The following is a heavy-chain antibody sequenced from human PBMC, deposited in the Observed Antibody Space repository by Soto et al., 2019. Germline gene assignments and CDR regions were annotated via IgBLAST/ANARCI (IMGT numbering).Heavy chain of an antibody. J-gene: IGHJ6*03. CDR2: INPSGGST. CDR3: ARGRKQYQLLFYYYYYMDV. CDR1: GYTFTSYY. V-gene: IGHV1-46*01. D-gene: IGHD2-2*01. Sequence: ASVKVSCKASGYTFTSYYMHWVRQAPGQGLEWMGIINPSGGSTSYAQKFQGRVTMTRDTSTSTVYMELSSLRSEDTAVYYCARGRKQYQLLFYYYYYMDVWGKGTTVTVSS.